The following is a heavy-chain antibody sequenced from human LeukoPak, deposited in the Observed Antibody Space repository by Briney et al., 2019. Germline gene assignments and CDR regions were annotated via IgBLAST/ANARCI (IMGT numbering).Heavy chain of an antibody. D-gene: IGHD4-17*01. Sequence: SETLSLTCAVYGGSFSGYYWSWIRQPPGKGLEWIGEINHSGRINYNPSLKSRVTISVDTSKNQFSLKLSFVTAADTAVYYCARGKSHTVTPRRGWFDPWGQGTLVTVSS. CDR3: ARGKSHTVTPRRGWFDP. CDR2: INHSGRI. CDR1: GGSFSGYY. J-gene: IGHJ5*02. V-gene: IGHV4-34*01.